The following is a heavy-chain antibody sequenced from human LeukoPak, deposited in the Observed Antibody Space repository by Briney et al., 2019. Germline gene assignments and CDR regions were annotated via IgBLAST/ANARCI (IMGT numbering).Heavy chain of an antibody. V-gene: IGHV7-4-1*02. CDR1: GYNIKSHT. CDR2: IDTNTGNP. J-gene: IGHJ4*02. D-gene: IGHD3-9*01. Sequence: ASVKVSCKASGYNIKSHTMNWVRQAPGQGPEWMGWIDTNTGNPTYAQGFTGRFVFSLDTSVSTAYLQISSLKAEDTAVYYCARAGWARSINDICDYWGQGTLVTVSS. CDR3: ARAGWARSINDICDY.